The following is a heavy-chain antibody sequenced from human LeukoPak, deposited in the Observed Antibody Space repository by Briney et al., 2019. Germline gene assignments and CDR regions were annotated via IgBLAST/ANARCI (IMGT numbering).Heavy chain of an antibody. CDR1: GYTFTGYY. CDR2: INPNSGGT. CDR3: AMAYYDSSGYYSLGAFDI. J-gene: IGHJ3*02. Sequence: ASVKVSCKASGYTFTGYYMHWVRQAPGQGLEWMGWINPNSGGTNYAQKFQGRVTMTRDTSISTAYMELSRLRSDDTAVYYCAMAYYDSSGYYSLGAFDIWGQGTMVTVSS. V-gene: IGHV1-2*02. D-gene: IGHD3-22*01.